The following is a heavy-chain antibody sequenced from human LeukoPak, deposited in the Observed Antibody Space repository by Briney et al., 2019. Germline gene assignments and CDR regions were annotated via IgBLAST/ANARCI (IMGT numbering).Heavy chain of an antibody. CDR3: ARFSPNPIVVVINDAFDI. CDR1: GGSISSGGDY. D-gene: IGHD3-22*01. J-gene: IGHJ3*02. Sequence: SETLSLTCTVSGGSISSGGDYWSWIRQPPGKGLEWIGYIYYSGSTNYNPSLKSRVTISVDTSKNQFSLKLSSVTAADTAVYYCARFSPNPIVVVINDAFDIWGQGTMVTVSS. CDR2: IYYSGST. V-gene: IGHV4-61*08.